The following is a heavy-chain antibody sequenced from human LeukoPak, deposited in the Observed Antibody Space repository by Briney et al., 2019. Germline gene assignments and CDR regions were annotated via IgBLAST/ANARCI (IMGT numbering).Heavy chain of an antibody. CDR3: ARVRGYSYGSFDY. Sequence: SETLSLTCTVSGGSISSGGYCWSWIRQHPGKGLEWIGYIYYSGSTHYNPSLKSRVTISVDTSKNQFSLKLSSVTAADTAVYYCARVRGYSYGSFDYWGQGTLVTVSS. CDR2: IYYSGST. D-gene: IGHD5-18*01. CDR1: GGSISSGGYC. V-gene: IGHV4-31*03. J-gene: IGHJ4*02.